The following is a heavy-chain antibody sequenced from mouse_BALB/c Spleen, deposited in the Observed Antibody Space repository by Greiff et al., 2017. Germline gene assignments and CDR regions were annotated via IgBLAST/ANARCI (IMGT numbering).Heavy chain of an antibody. CDR3: AREGTTLDY. CDR2: ISYDGSN. CDR1: GYSITSGYY. D-gene: IGHD5-5*01. Sequence: EVKVEESGPGLVKPSQSLSLTCSVTGYSITSGYYWNWIRQFPGNKLEWMGYISYDGSNNYNPSLKNRISITRDTSKNQFFLKLNSVTTEDTATYYCAREGTTLDYWGQGTTLTVSS. J-gene: IGHJ2*01. V-gene: IGHV3-6*02.